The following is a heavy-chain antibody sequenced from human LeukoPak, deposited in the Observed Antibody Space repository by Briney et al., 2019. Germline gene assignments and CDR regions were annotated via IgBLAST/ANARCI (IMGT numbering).Heavy chain of an antibody. CDR3: ARDKLGSGRSRSLGY. Sequence: APVKVSCKASGGTFSSYAISWVRQAPGQGLEWMGGIIPIFGTANYAQKLQGRVTMTTDTSTSTAYMELRSPRSDDTAVYYCARDKLGSGRSRSLGYWGQGTLVTVSS. D-gene: IGHD6-19*01. J-gene: IGHJ4*02. V-gene: IGHV1-69*05. CDR1: GGTFSSYA. CDR2: IIPIFGTA.